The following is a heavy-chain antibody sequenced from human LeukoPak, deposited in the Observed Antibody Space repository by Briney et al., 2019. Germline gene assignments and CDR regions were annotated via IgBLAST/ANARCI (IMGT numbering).Heavy chain of an antibody. D-gene: IGHD1-26*01. J-gene: IGHJ4*02. V-gene: IGHV3-21*01. CDR3: AREREGHFDY. Sequence: PGGSLRLSCAASGFTFSSYSMNWVRQAPGKGLEWVSSISSSSSYIYYADSVKSRFTISRDNAKNSLYLQMNSLRAEDTAVYYCAREREGHFDYWGQGTLVTVSS. CDR1: GFTFSSYS. CDR2: ISSSSSYI.